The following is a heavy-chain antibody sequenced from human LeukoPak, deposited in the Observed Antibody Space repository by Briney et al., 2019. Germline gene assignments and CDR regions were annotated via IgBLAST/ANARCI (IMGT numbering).Heavy chain of an antibody. Sequence: GGSLRLSCAASGFTFDDYGMSWVRQVPGKGLGWVSGINWNGGSRGYADSVKGRFTNSRDNAKNSLFLQMNSLRAEYTAFYYCASGSGSGFYYFVYWGQGTLVTVSS. V-gene: IGHV3-20*04. CDR2: INWNGGSR. D-gene: IGHD3-22*01. J-gene: IGHJ4*02. CDR1: GFTFDDYG. CDR3: ASGSGSGFYYFVY.